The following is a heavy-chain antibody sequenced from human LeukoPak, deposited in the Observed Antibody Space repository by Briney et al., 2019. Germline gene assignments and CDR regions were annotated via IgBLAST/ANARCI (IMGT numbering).Heavy chain of an antibody. CDR2: IYYSGST. V-gene: IGHV4-30-4*01. D-gene: IGHD1-14*01. CDR1: GGSISSGDYY. Sequence: SETLSLTCTVSGGSISSGDYYWSWIRQPPGKGLEWIGYIYYSGSTYYNPSLKSRVTISVDTSKNQFSLKLSSVTAAGTAVYYCARDGHYRWFDPWGQGTLVTVSS. J-gene: IGHJ5*02. CDR3: ARDGHYRWFDP.